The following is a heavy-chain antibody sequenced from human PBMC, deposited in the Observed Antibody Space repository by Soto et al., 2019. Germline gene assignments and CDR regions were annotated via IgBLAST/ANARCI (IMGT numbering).Heavy chain of an antibody. CDR1: GGSISSGSYY. Sequence: SETLSLTCTVSGGSISSGSYYWGWIRQSPGKGLEWIGNIYASGTTYYNPSLKSRVTISVDKSKNQFSLKLSSVTAADTAVYYCARPQYSGSNLSLDYWGQGILVTVS. J-gene: IGHJ4*02. D-gene: IGHD1-26*01. V-gene: IGHV4-39*01. CDR3: ARPQYSGSNLSLDY. CDR2: IYASGTT.